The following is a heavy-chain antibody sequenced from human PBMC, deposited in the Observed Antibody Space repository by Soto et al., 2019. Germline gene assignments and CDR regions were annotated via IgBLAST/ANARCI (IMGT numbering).Heavy chain of an antibody. V-gene: IGHV1-69*01. Sequence: QVQLLQSGAEVKKPGSSVKVSCKASGGTFSSYAICWVRQAPGQGLEWRGGIIPIFGTANYAQKFQGRVTITADESTSTAYMELSSLISEDTAVYYCARVWPTVTTGAFDIWGQGTMVTVSS. CDR3: ARVWPTVTTGAFDI. D-gene: IGHD4-17*01. CDR1: GGTFSSYA. CDR2: IIPIFGTA. J-gene: IGHJ3*02.